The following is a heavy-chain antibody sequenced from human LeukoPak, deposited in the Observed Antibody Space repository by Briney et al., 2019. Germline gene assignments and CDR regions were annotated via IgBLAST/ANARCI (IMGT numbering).Heavy chain of an antibody. D-gene: IGHD1-7*01. V-gene: IGHV3-73*01. J-gene: IGHJ4*02. CDR3: TRLSGDNWNYGGNFDS. CDR2: IRSKANSYAT. CDR1: GFTFSGSA. Sequence: GGSLRLSCAASGFTFSGSAMHWVRQASGKGLEWVGRIRSKANSYATAYAASVKGRFTISRDDSKNTAYLQMNSLKTEGTAVYYCTRLSGDNWNYGGNFDSWGQGTLVTVSS.